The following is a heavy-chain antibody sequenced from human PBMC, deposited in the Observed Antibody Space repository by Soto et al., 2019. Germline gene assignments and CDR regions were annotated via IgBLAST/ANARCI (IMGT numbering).Heavy chain of an antibody. D-gene: IGHD5-12*01. V-gene: IGHV3-33*01. CDR2: FWHDGTKI. CDR3: ARGVAPFDY. CDR1: GFTFTTYA. J-gene: IGHJ4*02. Sequence: LRLSCAASGFTFTTYAMHWVRQAPGKGLEWVALFWHDGTKIYYADSVRGRFTVSRDNSRNTLYLVMTSLRAEDTAVYYCARGVAPFDYWGRGTQVTVSS.